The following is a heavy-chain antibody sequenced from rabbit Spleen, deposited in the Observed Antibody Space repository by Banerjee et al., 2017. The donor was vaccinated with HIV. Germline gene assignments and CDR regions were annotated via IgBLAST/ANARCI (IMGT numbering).Heavy chain of an antibody. V-gene: IGHV1S40*01. Sequence: QELVESGGGLVQAGESLKLSCKASGIDFRSYAMIWVRQAPGKGLEWIACINTYTGKSVYASWATGRITIPKTSSTTVTLQMTSLTAADTATYFCARDLDGVIGWNFGWWGPGTLVTVS. CDR3: ARDLDGVIGWNFGW. CDR1: GIDFRSYA. J-gene: IGHJ4*01. CDR2: INTYTGKS. D-gene: IGHD1-1*01.